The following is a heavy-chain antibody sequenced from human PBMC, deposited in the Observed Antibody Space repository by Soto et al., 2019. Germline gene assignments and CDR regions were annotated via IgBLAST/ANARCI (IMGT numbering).Heavy chain of an antibody. CDR2: IRSKAYGGTT. J-gene: IGHJ6*02. V-gene: IGHV3-49*03. Sequence: GGSLRLSCTASGFTFGDYAMSWFRQAPGKGLEWVGFIRSKAYGGTTEYAASVKGRFTISRDDSKSIAYLQMNSLKTEDTAVYYCTRRTAMVYYYYGMDVWGQGTTVTVSS. CDR1: GFTFGDYA. D-gene: IGHD5-18*01. CDR3: TRRTAMVYYYYGMDV.